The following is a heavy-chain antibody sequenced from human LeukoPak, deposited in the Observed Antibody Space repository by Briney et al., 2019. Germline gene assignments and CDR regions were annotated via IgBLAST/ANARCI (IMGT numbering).Heavy chain of an antibody. CDR2: IYHSGST. CDR3: ARPAVAGNIDAFEI. D-gene: IGHD6-19*01. J-gene: IGHJ3*02. V-gene: IGHV4-39*01. Sequence: PSETLSLTCPVSGGSISSSSSSSYYWGWIRQPPGKGLEWIGNIYHSGSTYYNPSLKSRVTISVDTSENQFSLKLSSVTAADTAVYYCARPAVAGNIDAFEIWGQGTMVIVSS. CDR1: GGSISSSSSSSYY.